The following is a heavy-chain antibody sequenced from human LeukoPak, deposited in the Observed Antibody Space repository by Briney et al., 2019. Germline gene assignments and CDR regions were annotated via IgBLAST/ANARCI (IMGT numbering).Heavy chain of an antibody. V-gene: IGHV3-43*02. J-gene: IGHJ4*02. Sequence: GGFLRLSCAASGFTFDDYAMHWVRQAPGKGLEWVSLISGDGGSTYYADSVKGRFTISRDNSKNSLYLQMNSLRTEDTALYYCAKDTLGGYYDSSGATDYWGQGTLVTVSS. D-gene: IGHD3-22*01. CDR2: ISGDGGST. CDR1: GFTFDDYA. CDR3: AKDTLGGYYDSSGATDY.